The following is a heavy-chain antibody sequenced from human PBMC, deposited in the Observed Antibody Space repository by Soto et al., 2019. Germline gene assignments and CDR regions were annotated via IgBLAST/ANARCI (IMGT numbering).Heavy chain of an antibody. CDR2: ISGSGGST. D-gene: IGHD4-17*01. Sequence: GGSLRLSCAASGFTFSSYAMSWVRQAPGKGLEWVSAISGSGGSTYYADSVKGRFTISRDNSKNTLYLQMNGLRAEDTAVYYCAKYRGDYGGGYYFDYWGQGTLVTVSS. V-gene: IGHV3-23*01. CDR3: AKYRGDYGGGYYFDY. J-gene: IGHJ4*02. CDR1: GFTFSSYA.